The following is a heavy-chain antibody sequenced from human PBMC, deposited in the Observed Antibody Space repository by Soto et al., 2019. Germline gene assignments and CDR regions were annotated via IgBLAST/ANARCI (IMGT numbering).Heavy chain of an antibody. D-gene: IGHD6-19*01. V-gene: IGHV1-69*13. CDR2: IIPIFGTA. Sequence: SVKVSCKASGGTFSSYAISWLRQAPGQGLEWMGGIIPIFGTANYAQKFQGRVTITADESTSTAYMELSSLRSEDTAVYYCARDAVAGTNYYYGMDVWGQGTTVTVSS. J-gene: IGHJ6*02. CDR3: ARDAVAGTNYYYGMDV. CDR1: GGTFSSYA.